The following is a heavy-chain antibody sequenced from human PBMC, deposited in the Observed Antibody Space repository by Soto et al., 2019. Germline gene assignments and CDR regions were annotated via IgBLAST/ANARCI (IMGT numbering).Heavy chain of an antibody. J-gene: IGHJ6*02. V-gene: IGHV3-23*01. CDR1: GLTFSSYG. D-gene: IGHD1-20*01. CDR3: ASLSAITGTTVPP. CDR2: ISGSSGST. Sequence: EVQLLESGGDLVQPGGSLRLSCAASGLTFSSYGMSWVRQAPGKGLEWVSSISGSSGSTYYADSVKGRFTISRDTSKNTLYLQMNSLRAEDTAVYYCASLSAITGTTVPPWGQGTTVTVSS.